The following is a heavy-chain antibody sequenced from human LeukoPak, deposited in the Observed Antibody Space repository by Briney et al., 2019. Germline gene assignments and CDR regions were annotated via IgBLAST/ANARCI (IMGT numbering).Heavy chain of an antibody. D-gene: IGHD2-2*01. CDR2: IRSSGSGT. CDR3: AKARCSSSDCYLPDS. V-gene: IGHV3-11*01. J-gene: IGHJ5*01. CDR1: GFTFSDYQ. Sequence: PGGSLTLSCAASGFTFSDYQMSWIRQAPGKGLEWVSYIRSSGSGTYYADSVKGRFTISRDNSKNTLYLQMNSLRAEDTAVYYCAKARCSSSDCYLPDSWGQGTLVTVSS.